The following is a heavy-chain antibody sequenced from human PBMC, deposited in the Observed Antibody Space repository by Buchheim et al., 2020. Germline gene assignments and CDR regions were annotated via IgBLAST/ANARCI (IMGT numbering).Heavy chain of an antibody. D-gene: IGHD3-3*01. Sequence: QVQLVQSGAEVKKPGASVKVSCKASGYTFTGYYMHWVRQAPGQGLEWMGWINPNSGGTNYAQKFQGWVTLTRDTSISTAYMELSRLRSDDTAVYYCARANYDFWSGYYYGMDAWGQGTT. J-gene: IGHJ6*02. V-gene: IGHV1-2*04. CDR2: INPNSGGT. CDR1: GYTFTGYY. CDR3: ARANYDFWSGYYYGMDA.